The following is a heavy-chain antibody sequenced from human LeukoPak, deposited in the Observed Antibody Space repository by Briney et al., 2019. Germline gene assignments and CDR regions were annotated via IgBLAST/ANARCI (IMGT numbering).Heavy chain of an antibody. J-gene: IGHJ4*02. CDR2: IKSKTDGGTT. Sequence: AGGSLRLSCAASGFTFSNAWMSWVRQAPGKGLEWVGRIKSKTDGGTTDYAAPVKGRFTISRDDSKNTLYLQMNSLKTEDTAVYYCTTDPAIQLWSAFDYWGQGTLVTVSS. D-gene: IGHD5-18*01. CDR1: GFTFSNAW. V-gene: IGHV3-15*01. CDR3: TTDPAIQLWSAFDY.